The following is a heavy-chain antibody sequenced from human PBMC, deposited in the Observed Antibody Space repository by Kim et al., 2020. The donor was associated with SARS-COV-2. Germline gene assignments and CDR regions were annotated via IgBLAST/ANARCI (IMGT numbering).Heavy chain of an antibody. CDR1: GGSFSGYY. V-gene: IGHV4-34*01. CDR3: ARVTWAQHYYYYGMDV. Sequence: SETLSLTCAVYGGSFSGYYWSWIRQPPGKGLEWIGEINHSGSTNYNPSLKSRVTISVDTSKNQFSLKLSSVTAADTAVYYCARVTWAQHYYYYGMDVWGQGTTVTVSS. J-gene: IGHJ6*02. D-gene: IGHD7-27*01. CDR2: INHSGST.